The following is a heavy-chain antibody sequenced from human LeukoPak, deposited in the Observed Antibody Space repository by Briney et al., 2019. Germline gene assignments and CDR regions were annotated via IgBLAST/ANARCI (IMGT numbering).Heavy chain of an antibody. Sequence: GGSLRLSCAASGFNFNSHWMHWVRQGPGKGLVGVSRIDVDGSITNYADSVKGRFTISRDNAKNTLYLQMNSLRAEDTAVYYCARDLSWNQIDYWGQGSLVSVSS. CDR2: IDVDGSIT. J-gene: IGHJ4*02. CDR3: ARDLSWNQIDY. D-gene: IGHD1-1*01. V-gene: IGHV3-74*01. CDR1: GFNFNSHW.